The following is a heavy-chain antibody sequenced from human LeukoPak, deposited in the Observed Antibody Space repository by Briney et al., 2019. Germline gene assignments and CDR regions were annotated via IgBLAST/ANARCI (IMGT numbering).Heavy chain of an antibody. D-gene: IGHD2-15*01. CDR1: GFTFSGYG. CDR3: ARPYCSGGSCYSGHFDY. CDR2: ILYDGSNK. V-gene: IGHV3-30*02. J-gene: IGHJ4*02. Sequence: PGGSLRLSCAAPGFTFSGYGIHWVRQAPGKGLEWVAFILYDGSNKFYADSVKGRFTISKDNSKNTLYLQMNSLRAEDTAVYYCARPYCSGGSCYSGHFDYWGQGTLVTVSS.